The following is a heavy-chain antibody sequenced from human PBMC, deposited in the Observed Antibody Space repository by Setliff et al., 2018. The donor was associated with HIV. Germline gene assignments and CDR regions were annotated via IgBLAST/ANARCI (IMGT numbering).Heavy chain of an antibody. Sequence: SETLSLTCTVSGGSISSGSYYWSWIRQPAGKGLEWIGSVSHSGNTDYNISLKSRVTISIDNSNNHFSLKLRSVTAADTAVYYCVSQPESRWQIEYWGQGTLVTVSS. CDR1: GGSISSGSYY. J-gene: IGHJ4*02. CDR2: VSHSGNT. V-gene: IGHV4-61*02. D-gene: IGHD3-10*01. CDR3: VSQPESRWQIEY.